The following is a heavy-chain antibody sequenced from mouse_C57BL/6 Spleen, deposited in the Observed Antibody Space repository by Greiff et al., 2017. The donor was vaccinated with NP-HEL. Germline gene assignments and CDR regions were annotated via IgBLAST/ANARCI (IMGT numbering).Heavy chain of an antibody. CDR2: IRNKANGYTT. D-gene: IGHD1-1*01. V-gene: IGHV7-3*01. CDR1: GFTFTDYY. CDR3: ARSHYYGSSYGFAY. Sequence: DVMLVESGGGLVQPGGSLSLSCAASGFTFTDYYMSWVRQPPGKALEWLVFIRNKANGYTTEYSASVKGRFTISRDNSQSILYLQMNALRAEDSATYYCARSHYYGSSYGFAYWGQGTLVTVSA. J-gene: IGHJ3*01.